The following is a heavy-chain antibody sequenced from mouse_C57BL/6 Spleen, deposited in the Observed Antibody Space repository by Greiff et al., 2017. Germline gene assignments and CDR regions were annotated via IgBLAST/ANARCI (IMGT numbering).Heavy chain of an antibody. D-gene: IGHD2-2*01. CDR1: GFSLTSYG. CDR2: IWSGGST. Sequence: QVQLQQSGPGLVQPSQSLSITCTVSGFSLTSYGVHWVRQSPGKGLEWLGVIWSGGSTDYNAAFISRLSISKDNSKSRVFFKMNSLQAADTAIYYYARKELWLRQDAMDYWGQGTSVTVSS. J-gene: IGHJ4*01. V-gene: IGHV2-2*01. CDR3: ARKELWLRQDAMDY.